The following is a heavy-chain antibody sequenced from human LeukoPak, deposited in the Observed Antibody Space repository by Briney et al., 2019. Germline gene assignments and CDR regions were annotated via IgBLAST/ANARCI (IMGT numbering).Heavy chain of an antibody. V-gene: IGHV3-74*01. CDR2: INSDGSST. J-gene: IGHJ4*02. Sequence: TGGSLRLSCAASGFTFSSYWMHWVRHAPGKGLVWVSRINSDGSSTSYADSVKGRFTISRDNAKNTLYLQMNSLRAEDTAVYYCARDQEYSSSWSNYFDYWGQGTLVTVSS. D-gene: IGHD6-13*01. CDR3: ARDQEYSSSWSNYFDY. CDR1: GFTFSSYW.